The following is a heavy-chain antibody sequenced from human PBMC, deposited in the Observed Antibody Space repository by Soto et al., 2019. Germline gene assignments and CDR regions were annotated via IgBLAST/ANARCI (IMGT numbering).Heavy chain of an antibody. Sequence: GGSLRLSCAASGFTFSSYSMNWVRQAPGKGLEWVSSISSSSSYIYYADSVKGRFTISRDNAKNSLYLQMNSLRAEDTAVYYCARDLEITIPPGLLVTTSYYYMDVWGKGTTVTVSS. CDR3: ARDLEITIPPGLLVTTSYYYMDV. J-gene: IGHJ6*03. V-gene: IGHV3-21*01. CDR1: GFTFSSYS. CDR2: ISSSSSYI. D-gene: IGHD4-4*01.